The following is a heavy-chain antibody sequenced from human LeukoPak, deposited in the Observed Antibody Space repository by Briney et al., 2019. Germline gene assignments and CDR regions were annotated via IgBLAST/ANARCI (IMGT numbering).Heavy chain of an antibody. CDR1: GGSISSGDYY. J-gene: IGHJ3*02. V-gene: IGHV4-30-4*08. D-gene: IGHD2-2*01. CDR3: AREEAGIVVVPAARGHAFDI. Sequence: PSETLSLTCTVSGGSISSGDYYWSWIRQPPGKGRVWIGYIYYSGSTYYNPSLKSRVTISVDTSKNQFSLKLSSVTAADTAVYYCAREEAGIVVVPAARGHAFDIWGQGTMVTVSS. CDR2: IYYSGST.